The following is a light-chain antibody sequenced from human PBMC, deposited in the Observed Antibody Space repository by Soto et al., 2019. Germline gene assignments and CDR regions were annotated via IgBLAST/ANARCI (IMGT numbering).Light chain of an antibody. CDR2: DAS. CDR1: QSVSSY. J-gene: IGKJ4*01. Sequence: EIVLTQSPATLSLSPGERATLSCRASQSVSSYLAWYQQKPGQAPRLLIYDASNRATGIPARFSGSGSGTDFTLTISSLAPEDFAVYYGQQRSNWPPGFGGGTKVEIK. CDR3: QQRSNWPPG. V-gene: IGKV3-11*01.